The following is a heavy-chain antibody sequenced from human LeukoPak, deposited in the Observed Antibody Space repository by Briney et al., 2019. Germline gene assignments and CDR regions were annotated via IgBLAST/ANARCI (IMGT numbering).Heavy chain of an antibody. CDR3: ARDFSYYDFWSGLGYAFDI. D-gene: IGHD3-3*01. V-gene: IGHV4-61*02. CDR1: GGSYSNGSYY. Sequence: SSETLSLTCTVSGGSYSNGSYYGRWIRQPAGKGLEWIGRIYNSGSTNYNPSLKSRVTLSVDTSKNQFSLKLSSVTAADTAVYYCARDFSYYDFWSGLGYAFDIWGQGTMVTVSS. CDR2: IYNSGST. J-gene: IGHJ3*02.